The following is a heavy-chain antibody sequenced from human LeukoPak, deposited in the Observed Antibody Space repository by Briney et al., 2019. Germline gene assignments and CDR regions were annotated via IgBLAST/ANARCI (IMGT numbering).Heavy chain of an antibody. V-gene: IGHV3-66*01. CDR3: ARGRDGFKDYDY. CDR2: IYSDGTT. J-gene: IGHJ4*02. Sequence: PGGSLRLSCVVSGFTVSSNFVNWVRQAPGKGLEWVSVIYSDGTTFYADSVKGRFTISRDNSKNILYLQMNSLRAEDTAVYYCARGRDGFKDYDYWGQGTLVTVSS. D-gene: IGHD5-24*01. CDR1: GFTVSSNF.